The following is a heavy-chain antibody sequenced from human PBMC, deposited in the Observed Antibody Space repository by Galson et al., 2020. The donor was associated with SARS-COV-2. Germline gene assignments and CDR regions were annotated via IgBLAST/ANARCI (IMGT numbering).Heavy chain of an antibody. J-gene: IGHJ6*02. D-gene: IGHD2-21*02. CDR3: ARDLAYCGGDCPFLRSFGVDYYYYYGMDV. Sequence: ASVKVSCKASGYTFTSYYMHWVRQAPGQGLEWMGIINPSGGSTSYAQKFQGRVTMTRDTSTSTVYMELSSLRSKDTAVYYCARDLAYCGGDCPFLRSFGVDYYYYYGMDVWGQGTTVTVSS. CDR2: INPSGGST. V-gene: IGHV1-46*01. CDR1: GYTFTSYY.